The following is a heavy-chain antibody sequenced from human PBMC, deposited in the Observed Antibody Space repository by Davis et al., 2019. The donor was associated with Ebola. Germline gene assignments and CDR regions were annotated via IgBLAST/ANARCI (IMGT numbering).Heavy chain of an antibody. J-gene: IGHJ6*02. V-gene: IGHV3-73*01. Sequence: GESLKISCAASGFTFSGSAMHWVRQASGKGLEWVGRIRSKANNYATVYAASVKGRFTISRDDSKNTAYLQMNSLKTEDTAVYYCTSYSRSTYYGMDVWGRGTTVTVSS. CDR1: GFTFSGSA. CDR2: IRSKANNYAT. CDR3: TSYSRSTYYGMDV. D-gene: IGHD6-6*01.